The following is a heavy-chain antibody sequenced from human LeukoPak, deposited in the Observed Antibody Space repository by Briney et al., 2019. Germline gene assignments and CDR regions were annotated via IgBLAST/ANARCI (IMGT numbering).Heavy chain of an antibody. J-gene: IGHJ3*02. CDR3: ARHVVVTAIAPAGWGTDAFDI. Sequence: SETLSLTCAVYGRPFRCYYWSWIRQPPGKGREWIGYIYYSGSTNYNPSLKSRVTISVDTSKNQFSLKLSSVTAADTAVYYCARHVVVTAIAPAGWGTDAFDIWGQGTMVTVSS. CDR2: IYYSGST. CDR1: GRPFRCYY. D-gene: IGHD2-21*02. V-gene: IGHV4-59*01.